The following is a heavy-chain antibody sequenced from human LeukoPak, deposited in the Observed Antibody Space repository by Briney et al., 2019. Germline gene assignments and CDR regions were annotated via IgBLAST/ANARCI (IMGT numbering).Heavy chain of an antibody. CDR2: IIPIFGTA. V-gene: IGHV1-69*05. J-gene: IGHJ4*02. CDR1: GGTFKSYA. D-gene: IGHD3-22*01. CDR3: ARAYYYDSSGYYFDY. Sequence: SVKVSCKASGGTFKSYAISWVRQAPGQGLEWMGGIIPIFGTANYAQKFQGRVTITTDESTSTAYMELSSLRSEDTAVYYCARAYYYDSSGYYFDYWGQGTLVTVSS.